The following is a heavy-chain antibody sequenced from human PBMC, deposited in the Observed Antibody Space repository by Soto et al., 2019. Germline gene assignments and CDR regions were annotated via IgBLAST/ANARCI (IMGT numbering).Heavy chain of an antibody. CDR3: ARRPKRGCCSWCFDY. V-gene: IGHV4-39*02. CDR1: GGSITSNAYY. CDR2: IYYSGSA. J-gene: IGHJ4*02. D-gene: IGHD1-26*01. Sequence: QLQLQESGPGLVKPSETLSLTCTVSGGSITSNAYYWCWIRQPPGKGLEWLGYIYYSGSASYNPSLKSRVTMSVDTSKNHFSLKLSAVAAADSAVYYGARRPKRGCCSWCFDYWGQGTLVTFSS.